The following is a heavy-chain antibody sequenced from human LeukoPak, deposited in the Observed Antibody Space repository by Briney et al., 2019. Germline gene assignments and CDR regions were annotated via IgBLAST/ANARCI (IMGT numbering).Heavy chain of an antibody. V-gene: IGHV4-59*01. CDR2: IYYSGST. D-gene: IGHD3-10*01. J-gene: IGHJ2*01. CDR1: GRSISSYY. Sequence: SETLSLTCTVSGRSISSYYWSWIRQPPGKGLEWIGYIYYSGSTNYNPSLKSRVTISVDTSKNQFSLKLKSVTAADTAVYYCARDRGAAWWYFDLWGRGTLVTVSS. CDR3: ARDRGAAWWYFDL.